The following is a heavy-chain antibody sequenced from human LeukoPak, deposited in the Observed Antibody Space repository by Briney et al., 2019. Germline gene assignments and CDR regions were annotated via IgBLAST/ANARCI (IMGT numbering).Heavy chain of an antibody. Sequence: GRSLRLSCAASGFTFSSYAMHWVRQAPGKGLEWVAVMSYDGSNKYYADSVKGRFTISRDNAKNSLYLQMNSLRAEDTAVYYCARDEQGYWGQGTLVTVSS. J-gene: IGHJ4*02. CDR2: MSYDGSNK. CDR1: GFTFSSYA. V-gene: IGHV3-30-3*01. CDR3: ARDEQGY. D-gene: IGHD1/OR15-1a*01.